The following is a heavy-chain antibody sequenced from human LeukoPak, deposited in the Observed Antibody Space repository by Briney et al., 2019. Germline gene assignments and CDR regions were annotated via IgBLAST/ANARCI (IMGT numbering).Heavy chain of an antibody. CDR1: GGSVSSSF. CDR2: IYYSGST. Sequence: SETLSLTCSASGGSVSSSFWSWIRQPPGKGLEWIGHIYYSGSTNYNPSLKSRVTISVDTSKNHFSLKVTSVTAADTAVYYCARVGPTDDYGDSHDAFDIWGQGTLVAVSS. V-gene: IGHV4-59*02. J-gene: IGHJ3*02. D-gene: IGHD4-17*01. CDR3: ARVGPTDDYGDSHDAFDI.